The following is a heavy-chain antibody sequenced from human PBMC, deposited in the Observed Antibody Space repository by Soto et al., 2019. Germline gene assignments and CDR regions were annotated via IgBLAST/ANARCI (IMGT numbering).Heavy chain of an antibody. Sequence: GESLKISCAASGFTFSSYWMHWVRQAPGKGLVWVSRINSDGSSTSYADSVKGRFTISRDNAKNTLYLQMNSLRAEDTAVYYCARALMVSPTSWFYYYYYGMDVWGQGTTVTVSS. V-gene: IGHV3-74*01. CDR1: GFTFSSYW. J-gene: IGHJ6*02. CDR2: INSDGSST. D-gene: IGHD2-8*01. CDR3: ARALMVSPTSWFYYYYYGMDV.